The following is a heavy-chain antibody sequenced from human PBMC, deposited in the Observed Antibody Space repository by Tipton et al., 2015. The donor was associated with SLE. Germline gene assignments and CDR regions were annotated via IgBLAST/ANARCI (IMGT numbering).Heavy chain of an antibody. D-gene: IGHD6-6*01. CDR2: ISSSSSYI. Sequence: AVSGFTFSSYSMNWVRQAPGKGLEWVSSISSSSSYIYYADSVKGRFTISRDNAKNSLYLQMNSLRAEDTAVYYCARDRVSSSSPVGYWGQGTLVTVSS. V-gene: IGHV3-21*01. J-gene: IGHJ4*02. CDR3: ARDRVSSSSPVGY. CDR1: GFTFSSYS.